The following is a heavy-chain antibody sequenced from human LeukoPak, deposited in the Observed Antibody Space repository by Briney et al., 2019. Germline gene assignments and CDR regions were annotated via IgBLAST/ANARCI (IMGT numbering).Heavy chain of an antibody. CDR2: ISGSGGST. CDR1: GFTFSSYA. CDR3: AKYGSPLALLYYDILTGYHNWFDP. Sequence: GGSLRLSCAASGFTFSSYAMSWVRQAPGKGLEWVSAISGSGGSTYYADSVKGRFTISRDNSKNTLYLQMNSLRAEDTTVYYCAKYGSPLALLYYDILTGYHNWFDPWGQGTLVTVSS. J-gene: IGHJ5*02. V-gene: IGHV3-23*01. D-gene: IGHD3-9*01.